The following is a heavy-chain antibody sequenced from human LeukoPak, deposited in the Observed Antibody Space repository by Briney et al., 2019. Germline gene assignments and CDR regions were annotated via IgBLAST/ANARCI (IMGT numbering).Heavy chain of an antibody. CDR3: AKSPNYDFGVY. D-gene: IGHD3-3*01. CDR1: GFTFSRHS. J-gene: IGHJ4*02. V-gene: IGHV3-23*01. Sequence: GGSLRLSCAASGFTFSRHSMNWVRQAPGKGLEWVSAISGSGGSTYYADSVKGRFTISRDNSKNTLYLQMNSLRAEDTAVYYCAKSPNYDFGVYWGQGTLVTVSS. CDR2: ISGSGGST.